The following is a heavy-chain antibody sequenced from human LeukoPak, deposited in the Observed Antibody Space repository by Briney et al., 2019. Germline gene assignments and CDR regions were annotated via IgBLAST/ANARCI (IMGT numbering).Heavy chain of an antibody. CDR2: IHYGGST. CDR1: SGSITRHY. J-gene: IGHJ3*01. CDR3: ARDSVDESSGYYPSGAFDL. Sequence: SETLSLTCTVSSGSITRHYWTWIRQPPGKGLEWIGYIHYGGSTNYNPSLKSRVTISVDTSKKQFSLNMSSVTPADTALYYCARDSVDESSGYYPSGAFDLWGQGTLVTVSS. V-gene: IGHV4-59*11. D-gene: IGHD3-22*01.